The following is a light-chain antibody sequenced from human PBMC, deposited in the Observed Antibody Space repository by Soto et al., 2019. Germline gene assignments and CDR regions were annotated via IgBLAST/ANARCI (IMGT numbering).Light chain of an antibody. V-gene: IGKV1-9*01. J-gene: IGKJ5*01. Sequence: DIPLTQSPSSLSASVGDRVTITCRASQGVSSYVDWYQQKPGKPPKLLIYGASTLQSGVPSRFSGGASGTEFTLTITSLQPEDFATYYCQQVNSYPLTLGQGTRLDI. CDR3: QQVNSYPLT. CDR2: GAS. CDR1: QGVSSY.